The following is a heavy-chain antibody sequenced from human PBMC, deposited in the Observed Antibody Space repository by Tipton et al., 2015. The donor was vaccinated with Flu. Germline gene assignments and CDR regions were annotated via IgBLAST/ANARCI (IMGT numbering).Heavy chain of an antibody. CDR1: GFNFSSYG. CDR3: TRSYYYDTSGYDALDI. CDR2: IWHDGSKQ. J-gene: IGHJ3*02. D-gene: IGHD3-22*01. Sequence: SLRLSCAASGFNFSSYGMHWVRQAPGKGLEWVAVIWHDGSKQYYADSVKGRFTISRDNSMNTLYLRMNSLRVEDTAVYYCTRSYYYDTSGYDALDIWGQGTMVTVSS. V-gene: IGHV3-33*01.